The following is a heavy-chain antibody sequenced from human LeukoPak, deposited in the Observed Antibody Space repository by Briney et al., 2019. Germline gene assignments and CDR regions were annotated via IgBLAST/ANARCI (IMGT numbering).Heavy chain of an antibody. J-gene: IGHJ4*02. CDR1: GSTFSSYA. CDR2: ISGSGGST. CDR3: ARTSVVPAAITDCFDY. Sequence: GGSLRLSCAASGSTFSSYAMSWVRQAPGKGLEWVSAISGSGGSTYYADSVKGRFTISRDNSKNTLYLQMNSLRAEDTAVYYCARTSVVPAAITDCFDYWGQGTLVTVSS. V-gene: IGHV3-23*01. D-gene: IGHD2-2*01.